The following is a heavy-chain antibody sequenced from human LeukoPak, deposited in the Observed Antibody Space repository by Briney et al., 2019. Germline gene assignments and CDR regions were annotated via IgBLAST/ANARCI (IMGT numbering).Heavy chain of an antibody. V-gene: IGHV3-48*02. CDR2: IRSNSEVK. D-gene: IGHD1-1*01. Sequence: PGGSLRLSCEGSGFSFSSYSMKWVRQTPGKGLEWISYIRSNSEVKFYADSVKGRFAISRDDGKSSLYLHMNSLRDEDTAVYYCARGRQLTARSALDVWGRGTTVVVSS. J-gene: IGHJ6*02. CDR1: GFSFSSYS. CDR3: ARGRQLTARSALDV.